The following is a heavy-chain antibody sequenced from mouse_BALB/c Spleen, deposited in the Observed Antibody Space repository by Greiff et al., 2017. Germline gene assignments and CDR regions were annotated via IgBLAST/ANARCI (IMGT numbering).Heavy chain of an antibody. V-gene: IGHV2-9*02. J-gene: IGHJ3*01. D-gene: IGHD2-10*02. CDR1: GFSLTSYG. CDR2: IWAGGST. CDR3: ARAYGNYAWFAY. Sequence: VMLVESGPGLVAPSQSLSTTCTVSGFSLTSYGVHWVRQPPGKGLEWLGVIWAGGSTNYNSALMSRLSISKDNSKSQVFLKMNSLQTDDTAMYYCARAYGNYAWFAYWGQGTLVTVSA.